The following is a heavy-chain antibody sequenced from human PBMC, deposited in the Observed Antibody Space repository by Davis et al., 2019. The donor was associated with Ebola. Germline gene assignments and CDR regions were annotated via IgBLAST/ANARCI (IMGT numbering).Heavy chain of an antibody. V-gene: IGHV4-38-2*02. Sequence: SETLSLTCTVSGYSISSGYYWGWIRQPPGKGLEWIGSIYHSGSTYYNPSLKSRVTISVDTSKNQFSLKLSSVTAADTAVYYCAGYGDYFLGWGQGTLVTVSS. CDR1: GYSISSGYY. J-gene: IGHJ4*02. CDR3: AGYGDYFLG. D-gene: IGHD4-17*01. CDR2: IYHSGST.